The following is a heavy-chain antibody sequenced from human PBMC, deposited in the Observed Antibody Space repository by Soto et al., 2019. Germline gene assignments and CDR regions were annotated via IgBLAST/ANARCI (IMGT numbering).Heavy chain of an antibody. D-gene: IGHD1-1*01. J-gene: IGHJ5*02. V-gene: IGHV4-30-4*01. CDR1: RGSINSGDYF. Sequence: QVQLQESGPGLVKPSQTLSLTCTVSRGSINSGDYFWSWIRQSPGMGLEWVGLISYSGAAYYNPSLKSRVSISVDTSKNKFSLNLSRVTAADTAVYYCARAGRRDGNSSPGRFDTWGQGALVIVSS. CDR3: ARAGRRDGNSSPGRFDT. CDR2: ISYSGAA.